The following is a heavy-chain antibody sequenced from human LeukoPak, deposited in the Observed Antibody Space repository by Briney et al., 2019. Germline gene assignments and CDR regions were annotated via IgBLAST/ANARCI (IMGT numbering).Heavy chain of an antibody. Sequence: ASVKVSCKASGGTFSSYAISWVRQAPGQGLEWMGRIIPILGIANYAQKFQGRVTITADKSTSTAYMELSSLGSEDTAVYYCARDAAYYHDSSGYLDYWGQGTLVTVSS. J-gene: IGHJ4*02. CDR1: GGTFSSYA. V-gene: IGHV1-69*04. D-gene: IGHD3-22*01. CDR3: ARDAAYYHDSSGYLDY. CDR2: IIPILGIA.